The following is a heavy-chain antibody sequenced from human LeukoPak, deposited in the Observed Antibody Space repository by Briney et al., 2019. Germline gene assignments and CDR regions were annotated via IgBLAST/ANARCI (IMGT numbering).Heavy chain of an antibody. CDR1: EFTFSTYG. V-gene: IGHV3-30*02. Sequence: GGSLRLSCAASEFTFSTYGMHWVRQAPGKGLEWVAFIRYDGSNKYYADSVKGRFTISRDNSKNTLYLQMNSLRAEDTAVYYCARDLHSGSSGDYWGQGTLVTVSS. CDR2: IRYDGSNK. CDR3: ARDLHSGSSGDY. D-gene: IGHD1-26*01. J-gene: IGHJ4*02.